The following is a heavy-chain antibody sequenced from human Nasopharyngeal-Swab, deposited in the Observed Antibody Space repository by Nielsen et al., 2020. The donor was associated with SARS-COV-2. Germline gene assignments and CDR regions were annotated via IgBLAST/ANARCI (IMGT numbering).Heavy chain of an antibody. CDR3: AKGVVVVAGYYFDY. J-gene: IGHJ4*02. Sequence: WIRQPPGKGLEWIGYIYYSGSTNYNPSLKSRVTISVDTSKNQFSLKLSSVTAADTAVYYCAKGVVVVAGYYFDYWGQGTLVTVSS. CDR2: IYYSGST. V-gene: IGHV4-59*01. D-gene: IGHD2-15*01.